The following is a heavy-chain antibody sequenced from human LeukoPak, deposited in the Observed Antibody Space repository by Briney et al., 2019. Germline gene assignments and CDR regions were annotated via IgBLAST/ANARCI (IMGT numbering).Heavy chain of an antibody. J-gene: IGHJ6*03. V-gene: IGHV4-39*07. D-gene: IGHD3-3*01. CDR3: AKAPPKEHDFWSGHYNYMDV. Sequence: PSETLSLTCTVSGGSVSRSPYYWGWIRQPPGKGLEWIGNIYYSGSTYYNPSLKSRVTISVDTSKNQFSLKVTSVTAADTAVYYCAKAPPKEHDFWSGHYNYMDVWGKGTTVTVSS. CDR2: IYYSGST. CDR1: GGSVSRSPYY.